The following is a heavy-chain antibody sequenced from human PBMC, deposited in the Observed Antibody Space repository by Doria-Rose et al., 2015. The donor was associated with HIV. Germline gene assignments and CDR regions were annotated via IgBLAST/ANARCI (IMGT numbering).Heavy chain of an antibody. CDR2: INPNSGGT. Sequence: QGLEWMGWINPNSGGTNYPRNIQGSVTMTRDTSISTAYMELSSLRSDDTAVYHCARSDFHHAFDIWGQGTVVTVSS. CDR3: ARSDFHHAFDI. V-gene: IGHV1-2*02. J-gene: IGHJ3*02.